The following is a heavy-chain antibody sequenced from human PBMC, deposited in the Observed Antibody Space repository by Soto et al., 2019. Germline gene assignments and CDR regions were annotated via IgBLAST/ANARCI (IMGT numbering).Heavy chain of an antibody. CDR3: ARGRTIFGVVIAPGFDY. D-gene: IGHD3-3*01. CDR2: ISAYNGNT. J-gene: IGHJ4*02. Sequence: GASVKVSCKASGYTFTSYGISWVRQAPGQGLEWMGWISAYNGNTNYAQKLQGRVTMTTDTSTSTAYMELRSLRSDDTAVYYCARGRTIFGVVIAPGFDYWGQGTLVTVLL. CDR1: GYTFTSYG. V-gene: IGHV1-18*01.